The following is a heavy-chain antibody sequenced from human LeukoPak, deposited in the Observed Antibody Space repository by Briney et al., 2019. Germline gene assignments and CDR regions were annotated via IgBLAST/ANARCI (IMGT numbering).Heavy chain of an antibody. Sequence: GRSLRLSRAASGFTFSSYGMHWVRQAPGKGLEWVAVIWYDGSNKYYADSVKGRFTISRDNSKNTLYLQMNSLRAEDTAVYYCARDGCSGEGGCAFDIWGQGTMVTVSS. CDR2: IWYDGSNK. CDR1: GFTFSSYG. J-gene: IGHJ3*02. V-gene: IGHV3-33*01. D-gene: IGHD2-15*01. CDR3: ARDGCSGEGGCAFDI.